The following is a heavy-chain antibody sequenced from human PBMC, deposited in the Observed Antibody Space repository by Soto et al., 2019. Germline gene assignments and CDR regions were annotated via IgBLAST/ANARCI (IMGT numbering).Heavy chain of an antibody. D-gene: IGHD3-10*01. CDR1: GFTFSSYS. CDR2: ISSSSYI. V-gene: IGHV3-21*01. CDR3: ASPSGSSSRLFDY. J-gene: IGHJ4*02. Sequence: GGSLRLSCAASGFTFSSYSMNWVRQAPGKGLEWVSSISSSSYIYYADSVKGRFTISRDNAKNSLYLQMNSLRAEDTAVYYCASPSGSSSRLFDYWGQGTLVTVSS.